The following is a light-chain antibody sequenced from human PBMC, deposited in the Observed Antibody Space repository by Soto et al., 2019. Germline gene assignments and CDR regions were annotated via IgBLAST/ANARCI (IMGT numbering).Light chain of an antibody. V-gene: IGKV1-39*01. Sequence: DIQMTQSPSSLFASVGDRVTITCRASQSITDNLNWYKQKPGKAPKLLIYAASSLQSGVPSRFSASGSGTDFTLTISRLQPEDFATYFCQQSYITPFTFGQGTRLEIK. J-gene: IGKJ5*01. CDR1: QSITDN. CDR2: AAS. CDR3: QQSYITPFT.